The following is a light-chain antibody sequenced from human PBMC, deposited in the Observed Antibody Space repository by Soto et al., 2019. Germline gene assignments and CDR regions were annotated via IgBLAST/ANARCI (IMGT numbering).Light chain of an antibody. V-gene: IGLV2-11*01. CDR2: DVN. CDR1: SSDVGGYHY. CDR3: CSYAGSYTLV. J-gene: IGLJ2*01. Sequence: QSALTQPRSVSGSPGQSVTLSCTGTSSDVGGYHYVSWYQHHPGKAPKIIIYDVNKRPSGVPHRFSGSKSGNTASLTISGLQTEDEADYYCCSYAGSYTLVFGGGTKVTVL.